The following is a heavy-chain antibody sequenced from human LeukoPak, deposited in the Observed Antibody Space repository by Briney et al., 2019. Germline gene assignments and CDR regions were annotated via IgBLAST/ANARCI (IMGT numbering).Heavy chain of an antibody. CDR1: GGSISSYY. Sequence: SETLSLTCTVSGGSISSYYWSWIRQPAGKGLEWIGRIYATGSTKYNPSLGGRVTMSIDMSKNQLSLKLSSVTAADTAVYYCARDDKSDTSGHFDYWGQGTPVTVSS. J-gene: IGHJ4*02. CDR2: IYATGST. D-gene: IGHD3-22*01. CDR3: ARDDKSDTSGHFDY. V-gene: IGHV4-4*07.